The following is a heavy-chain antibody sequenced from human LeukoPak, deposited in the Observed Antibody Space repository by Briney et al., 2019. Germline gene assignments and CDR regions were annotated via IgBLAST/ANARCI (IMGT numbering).Heavy chain of an antibody. V-gene: IGHV4-34*01. Sequence: PSETLSLTCAVSGGSFSANYGSWIRQPPGGGLEWIAEIYPSGATQYNPSLTGRVTISADRSKSQFSLRLSYVTAADTAVYYCAGYQLWFQNDVWGQGTLVTVSS. J-gene: IGHJ4*02. D-gene: IGHD3-22*01. CDR1: GGSFSANY. CDR3: AGYQLWFQNDV. CDR2: IYPSGAT.